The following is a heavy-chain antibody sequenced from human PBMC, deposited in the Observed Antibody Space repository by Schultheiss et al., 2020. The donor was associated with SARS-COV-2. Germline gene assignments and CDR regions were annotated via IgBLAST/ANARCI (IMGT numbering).Heavy chain of an antibody. Sequence: SETLSLTCAVSGGSISSSNWWSWVRQPPGKGLEWIGYIYYSGSTNYNPSLKSRVTMSVDTSKNQLSLKLSSVTAADTAVYYCARYGGTPVWYFNLWGRGTLVTVSS. V-gene: IGHV4-4*02. J-gene: IGHJ2*01. CDR3: ARYGGTPVWYFNL. CDR1: GGSISSSNW. D-gene: IGHD4-23*01. CDR2: IYYSGST.